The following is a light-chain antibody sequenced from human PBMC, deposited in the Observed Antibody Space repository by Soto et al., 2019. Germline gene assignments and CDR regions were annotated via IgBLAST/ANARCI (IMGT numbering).Light chain of an antibody. CDR2: DAS. CDR1: QSVSSGY. V-gene: IGKV3-20*01. J-gene: IGKJ1*01. Sequence: EIVLTQSPGTLSLSPGEIATLSFRASQSVSSGYLAWYQQKPGQAPRLLIYDASNRATGIPDRFSGSGSGTDFTLTISRLEPEDFAVYYCQQYAGSPRTFGQGTKVDIK. CDR3: QQYAGSPRT.